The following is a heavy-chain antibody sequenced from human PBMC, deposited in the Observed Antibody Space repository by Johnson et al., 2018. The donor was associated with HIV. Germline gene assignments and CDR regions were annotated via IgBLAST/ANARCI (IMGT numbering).Heavy chain of an antibody. V-gene: IGHV3-66*01. CDR2: IYTGGST. CDR3: ASSYSESDAFDI. Sequence: MLLVESGGGLVQPGRSLRLSCAASAFTVSDNYLSWVRQAPGKGLEWVSVIYTGGSTYYADSVTGRFTISRDNSKNTLYLQMNSLRVEDTAVYYCASSYSESDAFDIWGQGTMVTVSS. CDR1: AFTVSDNY. J-gene: IGHJ3*02. D-gene: IGHD3-10*01.